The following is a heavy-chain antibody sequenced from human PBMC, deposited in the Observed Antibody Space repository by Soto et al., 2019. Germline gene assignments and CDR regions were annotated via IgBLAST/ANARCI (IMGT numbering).Heavy chain of an antibody. V-gene: IGHV3-21*04. J-gene: IGHJ6*02. CDR3: ARGYGGNSEFDYYYYYGMDV. CDR2: ISSSSSYI. Sequence: GGSLRLSCAASGFTFSSYSMNWVRQAPGKGLEWVSSISSSSSYIYYADSVKGRFTISRDNAKNSLYLQMNSLRAEDTAVYYCARGYGGNSEFDYYYYYGMDVWGQGTTVTVSS. D-gene: IGHD4-17*01. CDR1: GFTFSSYS.